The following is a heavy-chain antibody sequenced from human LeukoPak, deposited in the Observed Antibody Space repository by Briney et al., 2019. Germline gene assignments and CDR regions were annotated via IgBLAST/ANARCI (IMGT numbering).Heavy chain of an antibody. CDR3: ARESSGWFGGDAFDI. J-gene: IGHJ3*02. CDR1: GFTFSSYS. D-gene: IGHD6-19*01. CDR2: ISSSSSYI. V-gene: IGHV3-21*01. Sequence: GGSLRLSCAASGFTFSSYSMNWVRQAPGKGLEWVSSISSSSSYIYYADSVKGRFTISRDNAKNSLYLQMNSLRAEDTAVYYCARESSGWFGGDAFDIWGQGTMVTVSS.